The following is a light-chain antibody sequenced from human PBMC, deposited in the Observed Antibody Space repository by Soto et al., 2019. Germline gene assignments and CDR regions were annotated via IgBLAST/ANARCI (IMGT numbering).Light chain of an antibody. CDR1: QSVSSY. CDR2: GVS. CDR3: QQYVTSPLT. V-gene: IGKV3-20*01. Sequence: EIVLTQSPGTLSLSPVERATLSCRASQSVSSYLAWYQQKPGQAPRLLIYGVSNRATGIPDRFSGSGSGTDFTLTISRLEPGDFAVYYCQQYVTSPLTFGGGTKVDIK. J-gene: IGKJ4*01.